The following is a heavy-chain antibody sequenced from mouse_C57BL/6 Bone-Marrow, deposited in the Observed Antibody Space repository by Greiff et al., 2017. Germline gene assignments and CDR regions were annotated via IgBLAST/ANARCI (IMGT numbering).Heavy chain of an antibody. D-gene: IGHD4-1*02. J-gene: IGHJ2*01. V-gene: IGHV5-17*01. CDR2: ISSGSSTI. CDR3: AKAQLGRYYFDY. CDR1: GFTFSDYG. Sequence: VKLVESGGGLVKPGGSLKLSCAASGFTFSDYGMHWVRQAPEKGLEWVAYISSGSSTIYYADTVKGRFTISRDNAKNTLFLQMTSLRSEDTAMYYCAKAQLGRYYFDYWGQGTTLTVSS.